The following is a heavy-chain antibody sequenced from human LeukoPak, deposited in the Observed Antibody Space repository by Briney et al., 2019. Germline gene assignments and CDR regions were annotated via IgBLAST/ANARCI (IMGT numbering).Heavy chain of an antibody. V-gene: IGHV1-18*01. Sequence: ASVKVSCKASGYNFNNFGFNWVRQAAGQGREGGGWISGYNGNTKYAQKLQGRVTVTTDPSASTAYLDLRSLKSDDTAVYYCARSMGYFYYYAMDVWGQGTTVTVSS. CDR2: ISGYNGNT. CDR3: ARSMGYFYYYAMDV. J-gene: IGHJ6*02. CDR1: GYNFNNFG. D-gene: IGHD6-6*01.